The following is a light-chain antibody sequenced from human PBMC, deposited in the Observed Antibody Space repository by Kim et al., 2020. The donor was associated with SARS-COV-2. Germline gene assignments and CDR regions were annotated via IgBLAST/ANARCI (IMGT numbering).Light chain of an antibody. V-gene: IGKV1-5*03. CDR3: QQYYSGSRA. Sequence: DIQMTQSPSTLSASVGDRVTITCRASQGVSDWLAWYQQKPGKPPKLLIYKASKSEDGVPSRFSATESGTEFTLTINSLQPDDYATYYCQQYYSGSRAFGQGTKVDIK. CDR2: KAS. CDR1: QGVSDW. J-gene: IGKJ1*01.